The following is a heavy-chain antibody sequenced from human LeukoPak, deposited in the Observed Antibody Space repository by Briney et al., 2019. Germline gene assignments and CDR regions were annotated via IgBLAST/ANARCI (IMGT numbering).Heavy chain of an antibody. CDR3: ARDLFMSRGTGLGAFDI. CDR1: GGSISSSSYY. D-gene: IGHD3-16*01. CDR2: IYYSGST. J-gene: IGHJ3*02. Sequence: SETLSLTCTVSGGSISSSSYYWSWIRQPPGKGLEWIGYIYYSGSTNYNPSLKSRVTISVDTSKNQFSLKLSSVTAADTAVYYCARDLFMSRGTGLGAFDIWGQGTMVTVSS. V-gene: IGHV4-61*01.